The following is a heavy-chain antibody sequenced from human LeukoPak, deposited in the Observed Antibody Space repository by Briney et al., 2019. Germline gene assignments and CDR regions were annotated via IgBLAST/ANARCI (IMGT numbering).Heavy chain of an antibody. Sequence: GGSLRLSCAASGFTFSSYAMGWVRQAPGKGLEWVSAISGSGGSTYYADSVKGRFTISRDNSKNTLYLQMNSLRAEDTAVYYCAKWTLGSVDFWSGLDAFDIWGQGTMVTVSS. V-gene: IGHV3-23*01. CDR2: ISGSGGST. CDR3: AKWTLGSVDFWSGLDAFDI. D-gene: IGHD3-3*01. CDR1: GFTFSSYA. J-gene: IGHJ3*02.